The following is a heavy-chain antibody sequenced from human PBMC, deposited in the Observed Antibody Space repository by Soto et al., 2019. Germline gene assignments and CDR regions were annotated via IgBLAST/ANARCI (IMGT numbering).Heavy chain of an antibody. D-gene: IGHD1-26*01. CDR2: ISGSGGST. CDR3: AKPRGVSA. Sequence: LRHSCAASGFTFSTYAMSWVRQAPGKGLEWVSVISGSGGSTYYADSVKGRFTISRDNSKNTLYLQMISLRVEDTAVYYCAKPRGVSAWGQGPLVTVSS. V-gene: IGHV3-23*01. CDR1: GFTFSTYA. J-gene: IGHJ4*02.